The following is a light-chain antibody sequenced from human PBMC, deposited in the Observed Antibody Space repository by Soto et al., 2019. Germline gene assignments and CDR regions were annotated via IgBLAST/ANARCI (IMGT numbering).Light chain of an antibody. CDR2: GAS. CDR1: QSIKNNF. CDR3: QQYGSSPET. V-gene: IGKV3-20*01. Sequence: IVLKHSPGTVSLSPGERATLSCRASQSIKNNFLAWYQQKPGQAPRLLIFGASSRSSGIPYRFSGSGSGTDFTLTVSRLEPEDFAVYYCQQYGSSPETFGQGAKVDIK. J-gene: IGKJ1*01.